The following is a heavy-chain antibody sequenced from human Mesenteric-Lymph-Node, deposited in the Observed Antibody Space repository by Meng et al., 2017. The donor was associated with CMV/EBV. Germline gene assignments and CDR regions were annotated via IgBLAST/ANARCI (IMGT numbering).Heavy chain of an antibody. CDR3: ARDTLLAYYYYGMDV. CDR2: INYSGTT. Sequence: SETLSLTCSVSGDSLNNYYWTWIRQPPGKGLEWIGYINYSGTTRYNPPLKSRVTISLDTSKNQFSLKLSSVTAADTAVYYCARDTLLAYYYYGMDVWGQGTTVTVSS. J-gene: IGHJ6*02. V-gene: IGHV4-59*12. CDR1: GDSLNNYY. D-gene: IGHD2-15*01.